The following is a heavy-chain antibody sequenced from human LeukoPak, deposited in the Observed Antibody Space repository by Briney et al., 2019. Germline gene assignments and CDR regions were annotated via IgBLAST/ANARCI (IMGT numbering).Heavy chain of an antibody. CDR3: ASNVGGAGSAFDI. CDR1: GYSFTSYW. D-gene: IGHD2-15*01. Sequence: GESLKISCKGSGYSFTSYWIGWARQMPGKGLEWMGIIYPGDSGTRYSPSFQGQVTISADKSISTAYLQWSSLKASDTAMYYCASNVGGAGSAFDIWGQGTMVTVSS. V-gene: IGHV5-51*01. J-gene: IGHJ3*02. CDR2: IYPGDSGT.